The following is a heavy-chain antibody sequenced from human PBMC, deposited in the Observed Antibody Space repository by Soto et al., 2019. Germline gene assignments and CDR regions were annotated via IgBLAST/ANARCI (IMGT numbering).Heavy chain of an antibody. D-gene: IGHD3-9*01. Sequence: QVQLQESGPGLVKPSQTLSLTCTVSGDSLSSGGHYWSWIRQHPVKGLEWIGHIYDSVNTYYSPSLRSRVTISADMSKNQFSLNLRSVTAADTAVYYCARVDHRGYFAILTDYWGQGTLVTVSS. CDR1: GDSLSSGGHY. CDR3: ARVDHRGYFAILTDY. V-gene: IGHV4-31*03. J-gene: IGHJ4*02. CDR2: IYDSVNT.